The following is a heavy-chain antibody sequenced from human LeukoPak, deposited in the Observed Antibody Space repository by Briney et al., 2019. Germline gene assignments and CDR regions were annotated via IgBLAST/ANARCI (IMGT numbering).Heavy chain of an antibody. CDR2: IYYSGST. Sequence: SETLSLTCAVSGGSICSNSYYWGWIRQPPGKGLEWIGSIYYSGSTYYNPSLKSRVTISVDTSKNQFSLKLSSVTAADTAVYYCARTRYYYNSRSYGAPYYFDYWGQGTLVTVSS. D-gene: IGHD3-10*01. V-gene: IGHV4-39*01. J-gene: IGHJ4*02. CDR3: ARTRYYYNSRSYGAPYYFDY. CDR1: GGSICSNSYY.